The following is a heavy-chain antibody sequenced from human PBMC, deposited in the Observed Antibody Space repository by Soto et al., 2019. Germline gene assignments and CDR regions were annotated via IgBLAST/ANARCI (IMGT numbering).Heavy chain of an antibody. CDR2: IYYSGST. Sequence: SETLSLTCTVSGGSISSYYWSWIRQPPGKGLEWIGYIYYSGSTNYNPSLKSRVTISVDTSKNQFSLKLSSVTAADTAVYYCARDRHSGYDLGYWGQGTLVTVSS. CDR3: ARDRHSGYDLGY. CDR1: GGSISSYY. V-gene: IGHV4-59*01. J-gene: IGHJ4*02. D-gene: IGHD5-12*01.